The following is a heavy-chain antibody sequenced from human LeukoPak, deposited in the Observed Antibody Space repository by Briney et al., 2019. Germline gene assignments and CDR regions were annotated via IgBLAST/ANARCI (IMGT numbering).Heavy chain of an antibody. Sequence: GGSLRLSCEASGFTFDDYGMSWVRQAPGKGLEWVSGINWNGGSTGYADSVKGRFTISRDNAKNSLYLQMNSLRAEDTALYYCARVGDIYYYYYYMDVWGKGTTVTVSS. J-gene: IGHJ6*03. CDR1: GFTFDDYG. CDR3: ARVGDIYYYYYYMDV. D-gene: IGHD2-15*01. CDR2: INWNGGST. V-gene: IGHV3-20*04.